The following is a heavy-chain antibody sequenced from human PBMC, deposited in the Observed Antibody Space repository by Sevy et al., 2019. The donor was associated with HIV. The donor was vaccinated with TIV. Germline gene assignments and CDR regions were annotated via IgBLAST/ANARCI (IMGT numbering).Heavy chain of an antibody. Sequence: SETLSLTCTVSGGSISSSSYYWGWIRQPPGKGLEWIGSIYYSGSTYYNPSLKSRVTISVDTSKNQFSLKLSSVTAADTAVYYCARVGYCSTTSCYTSYYGMDVWGQGTMVTVSS. CDR2: IYYSGST. CDR3: ARVGYCSTTSCYTSYYGMDV. CDR1: GGSISSSSYY. D-gene: IGHD2-2*02. V-gene: IGHV4-39*01. J-gene: IGHJ6*02.